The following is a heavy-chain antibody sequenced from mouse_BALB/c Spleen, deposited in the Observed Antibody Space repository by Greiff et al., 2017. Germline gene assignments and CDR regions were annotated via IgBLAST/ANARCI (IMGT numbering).Heavy chain of an antibody. V-gene: IGHV1-80*01. D-gene: IGHD2-14*01. J-gene: IGHJ3*01. CDR2: IYPGDGDT. CDR3: ARGGYRDDFAY. Sequence: VQLQQSGAELVRPGSSVKISCKASGYAFSSYWMNWVKQRPGQGLEWIGQIYPGDGDTNYNGKFKGKATLTEDKSSSTAYMQLSSLTSEDSAVYFCARGGYRDDFAYWGQGTLVTVSA. CDR1: GYAFSSYW.